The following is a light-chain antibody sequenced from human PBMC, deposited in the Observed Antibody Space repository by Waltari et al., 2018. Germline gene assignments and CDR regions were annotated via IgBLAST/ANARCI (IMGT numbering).Light chain of an antibody. CDR1: ELPRKY. CDR2: EDT. J-gene: IGLJ1*01. CDR3: YSSDSTGLRV. Sequence: SYELTHTPSVSVSPGQMARITCSGHELPRKYAYWFQQKSGQAPRLVIYEDTKRPSGIPDRFSGSSSGTVATLTIAGAQVDDEADYYCYSSDSTGLRVFGGGTSVVVL. V-gene: IGLV3-10*01.